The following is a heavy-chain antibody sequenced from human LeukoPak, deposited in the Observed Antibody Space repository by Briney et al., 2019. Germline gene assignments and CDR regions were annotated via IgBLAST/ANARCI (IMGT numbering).Heavy chain of an antibody. CDR1: GVSISTYS. CDR3: ARVGSSWSQYYYYYYMDV. CDR2: ISYSGST. Sequence: TASETLSLTCTVSGVSISTYSWSWIRQPPGKGLEWIGYISYSGSTSYNPSLRSRVTISVDTSKNQFSLKLSSVTAADTAVYYCARVGSSWSQYYYYYYMDVWGKGTTVTVSS. J-gene: IGHJ6*03. V-gene: IGHV4-59*01. D-gene: IGHD6-13*01.